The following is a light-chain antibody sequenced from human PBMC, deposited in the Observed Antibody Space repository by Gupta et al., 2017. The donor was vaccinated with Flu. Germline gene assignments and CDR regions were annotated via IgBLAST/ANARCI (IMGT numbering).Light chain of an antibody. CDR1: KQY. Sequence: KQYSYWYQQRPGQAPVLVIYKDSERPSGVSERFSGSSSGTTATLTISGVQAEDEADYYCQSADRSGFKYVFGDGTKVTV. J-gene: IGLJ1*01. V-gene: IGLV3-25*01. CDR3: QSADRSGFKYV. CDR2: KDS.